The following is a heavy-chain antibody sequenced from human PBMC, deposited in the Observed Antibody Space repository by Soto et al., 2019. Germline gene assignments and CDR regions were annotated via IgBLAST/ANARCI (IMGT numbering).Heavy chain of an antibody. CDR3: AKGHSSSSFSYYYYMDV. CDR2: ISGSGGST. Sequence: GGSLRLSCAASGFTFSSYAMSWVRQAPGKGLEWVSAISGSGGSTYYADSVKGRFTISRDNSKNTLYLQMNSLRAEDTAVYYCAKGHSSSSFSYYYYMDVWGKGTTVTVSS. CDR1: GFTFSSYA. V-gene: IGHV3-23*01. D-gene: IGHD6-6*01. J-gene: IGHJ6*03.